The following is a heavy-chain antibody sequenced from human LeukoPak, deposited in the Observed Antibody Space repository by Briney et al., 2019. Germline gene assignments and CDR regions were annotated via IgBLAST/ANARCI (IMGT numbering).Heavy chain of an antibody. D-gene: IGHD3-22*01. J-gene: IGHJ4*02. CDR3: ARGNPPGYCYDSSAPGFGD. CDR1: GYTFTSYD. Sequence: ASVNVSCKASGYTFTSYDINWVRQATGQGLGWMGWMNPNSGNTGYAQKFQGRVTMTRNTSISTAYMELSSLRSEDTAVYYCARGNPPGYCYDSSAPGFGDWGQGTLVTVSP. V-gene: IGHV1-8*01. CDR2: MNPNSGNT.